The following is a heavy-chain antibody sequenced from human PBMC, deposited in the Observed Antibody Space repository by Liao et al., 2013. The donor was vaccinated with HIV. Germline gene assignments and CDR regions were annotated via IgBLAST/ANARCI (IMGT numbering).Heavy chain of an antibody. V-gene: IGHV4-4*07. J-gene: IGHJ4*02. Sequence: QVQLQESGPGLVKPSETLSLTCNVTGASINSDYWSWIRQPGGKGLEWIGRTHASESTTYSPPLRSRVTMSLDTSKNQFSLKLSSVTAADTAIYYCARERRAWGSYTDSWGQGTLVTVSS. CDR2: THASEST. CDR3: ARERRAWGSYTDS. D-gene: IGHD3-16*01. CDR1: GASINSDY.